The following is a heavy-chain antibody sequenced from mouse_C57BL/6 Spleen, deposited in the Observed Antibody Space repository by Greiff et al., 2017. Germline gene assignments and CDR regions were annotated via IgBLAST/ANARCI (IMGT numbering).Heavy chain of an antibody. J-gene: IGHJ3*01. CDR3: ARWYSNYWFAY. CDR2: ISSGGSYT. Sequence: EVQLVESGGDLVKPGGSLKLSCAASGFTFSSYGMSWVRQTPDKRLEWVATISSGGSYTYYPDSVKGRFTISRDSAKNTLYLQMSSLKSEDTAMYYCARWYSNYWFAYWGQGTLVTVSA. CDR1: GFTFSSYG. D-gene: IGHD2-5*01. V-gene: IGHV5-6*01.